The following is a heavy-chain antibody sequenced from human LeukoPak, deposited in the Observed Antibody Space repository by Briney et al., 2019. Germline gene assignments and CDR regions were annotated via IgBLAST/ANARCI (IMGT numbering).Heavy chain of an antibody. CDR2: IYSGGST. J-gene: IGHJ6*02. D-gene: IGHD3-10*01. CDR3: ARIDTMVRGAATNYYYGMDV. CDR1: GFTVSSNY. V-gene: IGHV3-66*01. Sequence: GGSLRLSCAASGFTVSSNYMSWVRQAPGKGLEWVSVIYSGGSTYYADSVKGRFTISRDNSKNTLYLQMNSLRAEDTAVYYCARIDTMVRGAATNYYYGMDVWGQGTTVTVSS.